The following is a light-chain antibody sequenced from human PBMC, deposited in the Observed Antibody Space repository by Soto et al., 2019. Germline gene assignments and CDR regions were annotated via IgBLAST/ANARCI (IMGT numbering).Light chain of an antibody. Sequence: EIVLTQSPGTLSLSPGERATLSCRASQSVSSSYLAWYQQKPGQAPRLLIYGASSRATGIPDRFSGSGSGTDFTLPISRLEPADFAVYYCQQYGSSPFTFGPGTKVDIK. CDR1: QSVSSSY. V-gene: IGKV3-20*01. CDR2: GAS. J-gene: IGKJ3*01. CDR3: QQYGSSPFT.